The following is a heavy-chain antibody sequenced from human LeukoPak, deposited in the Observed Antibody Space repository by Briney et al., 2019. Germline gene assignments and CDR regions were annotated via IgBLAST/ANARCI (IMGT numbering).Heavy chain of an antibody. CDR3: AKDMRVGTPFAFDI. J-gene: IGHJ3*02. CDR2: ITWNSNNI. Sequence: GGSLGLSCAASGFTFDDYAMHWVRQAPGKGLEWVSGITWNSNNIGYADSVKGRFTISRDNAKNSLYLQMNSLRAEDTALYYCAKDMRVGTPFAFDIWGQGTMVTVSS. D-gene: IGHD4-23*01. V-gene: IGHV3-9*01. CDR1: GFTFDDYA.